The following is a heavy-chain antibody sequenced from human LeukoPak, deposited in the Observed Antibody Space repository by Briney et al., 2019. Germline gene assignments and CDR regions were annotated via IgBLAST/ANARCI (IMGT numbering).Heavy chain of an antibody. Sequence: GGSLRLSCTASGCSFSSYAMSWVRQAPGKGLEWVSAISGSGGSTYYADSVKGRFTISRDNSKNTLYLQMNSLRAEDKAVYYCAKDVRLESSYWGQGTLVTVSS. J-gene: IGHJ4*02. V-gene: IGHV3-23*01. CDR3: AKDVRLESSY. CDR1: GCSFSSYA. D-gene: IGHD1-1*01. CDR2: ISGSGGST.